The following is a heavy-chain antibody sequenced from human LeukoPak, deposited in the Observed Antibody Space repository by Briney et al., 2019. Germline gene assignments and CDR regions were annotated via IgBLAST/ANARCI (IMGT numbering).Heavy chain of an antibody. V-gene: IGHV4-30-2*01. CDR2: IYHSGST. D-gene: IGHD3-16*01. CDR3: ARNYDRMDY. J-gene: IGHJ4*02. Sequence: SETLSLTCAVSGGSISSGGYSWSWIRQPPGKALEWIGYIYHSGSTYYNPSLKSRVTISVDRSMNQFSLKLSSVTAADTAVYYCARNYDRMDYWGQGTLVTVSS. CDR1: GGSISSGGYS.